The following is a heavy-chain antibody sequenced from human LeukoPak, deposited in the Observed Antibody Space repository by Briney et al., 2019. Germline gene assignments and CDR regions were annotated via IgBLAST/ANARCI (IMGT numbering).Heavy chain of an antibody. CDR1: GGSISSSSYY. Sequence: KPSETLSLTCTVSGGSISSSSYYWGWIRQPPGKGLEWIGSIYYSGSTYYNPSLKSRVTISVDTSKNQFSLKLSSVTAADTAVYYCAGQIQLWLLWRWFDPWGQGTLVTVSS. CDR2: IYYSGST. J-gene: IGHJ5*02. D-gene: IGHD5-18*01. CDR3: AGQIQLWLLWRWFDP. V-gene: IGHV4-39*07.